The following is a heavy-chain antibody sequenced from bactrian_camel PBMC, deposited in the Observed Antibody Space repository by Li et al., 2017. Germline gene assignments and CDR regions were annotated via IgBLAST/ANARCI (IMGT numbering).Heavy chain of an antibody. D-gene: IGHD2*01. CDR1: DSTYSPNC. J-gene: IGHJ4*01. CDR2: IASDGSV. V-gene: IGHV3S53*01. CDR3: AVRPGYKCYYPNPMQFKS. Sequence: QVQLVESGGGSVQPGGSLRLSCVASDSTYSPNCMAWFRQAAGNEQQKGVAGIASDGSVEVYMDSVKGRFTISRDNAKNTAYLQMNSLKPEDTATYYCAVRPGYKCYYPNPMQFKSWGQGTQVTVS.